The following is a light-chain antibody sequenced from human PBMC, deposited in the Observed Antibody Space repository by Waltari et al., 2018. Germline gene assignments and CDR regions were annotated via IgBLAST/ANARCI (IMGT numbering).Light chain of an antibody. CDR2: KSS. Sequence: DIQMTQSPSTLSASVRDRVSITCRASQSISIWLALYQQRSGKAPKLLISKSSSLESGVPSRFSGSGSGTEFTLTITNLHPDDFATYYCQHYDNYPVAFGQGTKLEIK. CDR3: QHYDNYPVA. CDR1: QSISIW. J-gene: IGKJ2*01. V-gene: IGKV1-5*03.